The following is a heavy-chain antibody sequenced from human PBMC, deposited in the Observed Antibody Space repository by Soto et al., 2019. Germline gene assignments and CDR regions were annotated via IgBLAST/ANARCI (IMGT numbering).Heavy chain of an antibody. CDR3: AKCIQGDYYYGMDV. D-gene: IGHD5-18*01. CDR2: IKADYGNT. Sequence: QAQLVQSGAEVRKPGASVKVSCKASGYTFYSHSISWVRQAPGQGLEWMGRIKADYGNTQYAQKFRGRVTMPTATSTTTLDMELTNLRSDDTAVYYCAKCIQGDYYYGMDVWGQGTTVTVSS. J-gene: IGHJ6*02. CDR1: GYTFYSHS. V-gene: IGHV1-18*01.